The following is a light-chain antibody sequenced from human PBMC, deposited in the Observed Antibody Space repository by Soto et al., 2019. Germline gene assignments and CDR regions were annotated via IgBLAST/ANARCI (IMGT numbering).Light chain of an antibody. CDR2: GGS. CDR1: QTFKSSY. J-gene: IGKJ1*01. V-gene: IGKV3-20*01. CDR3: QLYRT. Sequence: EIVLTQSPGTLSLSPGDSATLSCGASQTFKSSYLAWYQQKPGQAPKLLIHGGSTRATGISDRFSGSGSGTDFTLTISRLEPEDFAVYYCQLYRTFGQGTKVDIK.